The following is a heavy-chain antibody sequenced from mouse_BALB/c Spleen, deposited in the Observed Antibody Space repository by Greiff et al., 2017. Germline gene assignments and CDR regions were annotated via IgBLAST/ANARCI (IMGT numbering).Heavy chain of an antibody. J-gene: IGHJ2*01. CDR2: IDPENGDT. CDR1: GFNIKDYY. D-gene: IGHD2-1*01. CDR3: NGFYDGNYVRDY. Sequence: VQLQQSGAELVRSGASVKLSCTASGFNIKDYYMHWVKQRPEQGLEWIGWIDPENGDTEYAPKFQGKATMTADTSSNTAYLQLSSLTSEDTAVYYSNGFYDGNYVRDYGGQGTTLTVSS. V-gene: IGHV14-4*02.